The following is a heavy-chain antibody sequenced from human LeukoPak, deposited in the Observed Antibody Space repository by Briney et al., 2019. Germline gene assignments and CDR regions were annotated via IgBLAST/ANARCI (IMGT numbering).Heavy chain of an antibody. D-gene: IGHD3-3*01. J-gene: IGHJ4*02. CDR3: ARGVVPFDY. CDR2: ISYDGSNK. Sequence: GGSLRLSCAASGFTVSSDYMSWVRQAPGKGLEWVAVISYDGSNKYYADSVKGRFTISRDNSKNTLYLQMNSLRAEDTAVYYCARGVVPFDYWGQGTLVTVSS. CDR1: GFTVSSDY. V-gene: IGHV3-30*03.